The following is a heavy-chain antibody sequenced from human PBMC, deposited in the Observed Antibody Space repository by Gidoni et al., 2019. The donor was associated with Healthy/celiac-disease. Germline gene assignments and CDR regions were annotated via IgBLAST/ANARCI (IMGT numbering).Heavy chain of an antibody. D-gene: IGHD5-12*01. J-gene: IGHJ4*02. CDR2: ISGSGGST. Sequence: EVQLLESGGGLVQPGGSLRLSWEASGCTFSSYAMSWVRQAPGKGLEWVSAISGSGGSTYYADSVKGRFTISRDNSKNTLYLQMNSLRAEDTAVYYCAKDPLDGYLYYFDYWGQGTLVTVSS. CDR1: GCTFSSYA. CDR3: AKDPLDGYLYYFDY. V-gene: IGHV3-23*01.